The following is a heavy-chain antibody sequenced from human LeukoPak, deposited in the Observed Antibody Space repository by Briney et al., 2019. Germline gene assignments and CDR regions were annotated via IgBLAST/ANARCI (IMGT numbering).Heavy chain of an antibody. Sequence: SVKVSCKVSGGSFGSFAISWVRQAPGQGLEWMGGIIPIFGTANYAQKFQGRVTITADESTSTAYMELSSLRSEDTAVYYCARGPSYYYGSGSYYNIWFDPWGQGTLVTVSS. CDR1: GGSFGSFA. CDR3: ARGPSYYYGSGSYYNIWFDP. CDR2: IIPIFGTA. D-gene: IGHD3-10*01. J-gene: IGHJ5*02. V-gene: IGHV1-69*13.